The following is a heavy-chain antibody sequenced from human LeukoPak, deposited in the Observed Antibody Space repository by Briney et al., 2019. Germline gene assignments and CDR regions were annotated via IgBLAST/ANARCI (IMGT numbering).Heavy chain of an antibody. CDR3: ARRFLEWLFPGDYYYYMDV. CDR1: GYTFTSYG. CDR2: MNPNSGNT. V-gene: IGHV1-8*03. J-gene: IGHJ6*03. Sequence: GASVKVSCKASGYTFTSYGISWVRQAPGQGLEWMGWMNPNSGNTGYAQKFQGRVTITRNTSISTAYMELSSLRSEDTAVYYCARRFLEWLFPGDYYYYMDVWGKGTTVTVSS. D-gene: IGHD3-3*01.